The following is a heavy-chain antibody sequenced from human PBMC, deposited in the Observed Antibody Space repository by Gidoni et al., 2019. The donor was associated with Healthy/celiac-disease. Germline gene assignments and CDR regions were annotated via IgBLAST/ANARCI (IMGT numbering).Heavy chain of an antibody. CDR2: IKSKTDGGTT. Sequence: EVHLVESGGGLVKPVVSLRLSCAASGFTCCNGWMSWVRQAPGKGLEWVGHIKSKTDGGTTDYAAPVKGRFTISRDDSKNTLYLQMNSLKTEDTAVYYCTTDLESNWNYGNFDYWGQGTLVTVSS. J-gene: IGHJ4*02. CDR1: GFTCCNGW. CDR3: TTDLESNWNYGNFDY. V-gene: IGHV3-15*01. D-gene: IGHD1-7*01.